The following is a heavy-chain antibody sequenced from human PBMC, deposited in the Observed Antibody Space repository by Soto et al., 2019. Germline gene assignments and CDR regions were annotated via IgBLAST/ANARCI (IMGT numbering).Heavy chain of an antibody. Sequence: TETLSLTFTVSGGSISSYYWSWIRQPPGKGLEWIVDIYYSGSTNYNPSLKSRVTISIDTSKNQFSLKLSSVTAADTAVYYSARDLGIQLWWGQYQCYGMDXWGQWTTV. CDR1: GGSISSYY. CDR2: IYYSGST. D-gene: IGHD5-18*01. J-gene: IGHJ6*02. V-gene: IGHV4-59*01. CDR3: ARDLGIQLWWGQYQCYGMDX.